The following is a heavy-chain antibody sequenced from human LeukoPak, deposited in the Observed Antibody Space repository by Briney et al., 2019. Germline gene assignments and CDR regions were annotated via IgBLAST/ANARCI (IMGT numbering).Heavy chain of an antibody. V-gene: IGHV1-8*01. CDR3: ASGYYGSGSSTYGMDV. CDR2: MNPNSGNT. CDR1: GYTFTSYD. D-gene: IGHD3-10*01. Sequence: ASVKVSCKASGYTFTSYDINWVLQATGQGLEWMGWMNPNSGNTGYAQKFQGRVTMTRNTSISTAYMELSSLRSEDTAVYYCASGYYGSGSSTYGMDVWGQGTTVTVSS. J-gene: IGHJ6*02.